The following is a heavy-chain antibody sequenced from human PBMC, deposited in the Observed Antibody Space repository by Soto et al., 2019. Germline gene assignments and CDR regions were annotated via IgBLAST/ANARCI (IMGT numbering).Heavy chain of an antibody. V-gene: IGHV3-30*18. CDR3: AKAYYYDSSGYYSSYFDY. Sequence: QVQLVESGGGVVQPGRSLRLSYAASGFTFISYGMHWVRQAPGKGLEWVAVISYDGSNKYYADSVKGRFTISRDNSKNTLYLQMNSLRAEDTAVYYCAKAYYYDSSGYYSSYFDYWGQGTLVTVSS. D-gene: IGHD3-22*01. J-gene: IGHJ4*02. CDR1: GFTFISYG. CDR2: ISYDGSNK.